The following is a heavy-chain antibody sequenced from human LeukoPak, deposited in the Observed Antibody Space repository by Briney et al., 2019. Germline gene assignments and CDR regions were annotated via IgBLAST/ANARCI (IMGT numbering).Heavy chain of an antibody. CDR2: ISDDGSDI. CDR1: GFSFSTSW. D-gene: IGHD3-10*01. CDR3: ARDRGGWGPTTFNF. V-gene: IGHV3-74*01. Sequence: GGSLRLSCAASGFSFSTSWMDWVRPGPGKGLVWVSRISDDGSDILYADSVKGRFTVSRDNAKNTLYLQMNSLRAEDTALYYCARDRGGWGPTTFNFWGQGTLVTVSS. J-gene: IGHJ4*02.